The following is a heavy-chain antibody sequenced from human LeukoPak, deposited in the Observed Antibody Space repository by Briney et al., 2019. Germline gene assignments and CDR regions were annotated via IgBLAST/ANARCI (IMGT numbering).Heavy chain of an antibody. CDR1: GFTFSSYA. V-gene: IGHV3-23*01. CDR3: ANGPPHYDSGVYYYPPLPGGSF. J-gene: IGHJ4*02. D-gene: IGHD3-22*01. Sequence: TGGSLRLSCAASGFTFSSYAMSWVRQAPGKGLEWVSAISGSGGSTYYADSVKGRFTISRDNSKNTLYLQMNSLRAEATAVYYWANGPPHYDSGVYYYPPLPGGSFWGQGPWVTFS. CDR2: ISGSGGST.